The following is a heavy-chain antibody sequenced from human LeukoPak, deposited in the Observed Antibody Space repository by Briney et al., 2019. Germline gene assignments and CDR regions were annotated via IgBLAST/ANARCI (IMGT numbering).Heavy chain of an antibody. CDR2: IIPIFGTA. Sequence: PGASVKVSCKASGGTFSSYAISWVRQALGQGLEWMGGIIPIFGTANYAQKFQGRVTITTDESTSTAYMELSSLRSEDTAVYYCAKSQGVYYGSGSYYNPYYMDVWGKGTTVTVSS. CDR1: GGTFSSYA. CDR3: AKSQGVYYGSGSYYNPYYMDV. J-gene: IGHJ6*03. D-gene: IGHD3-10*01. V-gene: IGHV1-69*05.